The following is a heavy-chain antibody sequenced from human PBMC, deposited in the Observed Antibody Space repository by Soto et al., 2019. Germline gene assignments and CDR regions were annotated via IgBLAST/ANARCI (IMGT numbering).Heavy chain of an antibody. CDR2: FFYTGST. CDR3: AGGTDGKKVAY. D-gene: IGHD5-12*01. CDR1: GGSVTSEHYY. Sequence: PSETLSLTCTVSGGSVTSEHYYWNWIRQPPGKGLEWIGYFFYTGSTNYNPSLESRLTMSVDVSKNHFSLRLNSVTAADTAMYYCAGGTDGKKVAYWGQGALVTVSS. J-gene: IGHJ4*02. V-gene: IGHV4-61*03.